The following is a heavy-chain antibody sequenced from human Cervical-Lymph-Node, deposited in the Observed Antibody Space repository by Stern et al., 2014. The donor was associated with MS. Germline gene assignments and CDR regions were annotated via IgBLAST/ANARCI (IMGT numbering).Heavy chain of an antibody. CDR2: IYPDDSDP. CDR1: GYSFTSYW. J-gene: IGHJ4*02. V-gene: IGHV5-51*01. Sequence: VQLVESGAEIKKPGESLKISCQGSGYSFTSYWIDWVRQTPGKGLEWMGGIYPDDSDPRYSPSFQGQVILSADKYINTAYLQWSSLKASDTAMYFCARGGYYSDYWGQGTLVTVCS. CDR3: ARGGYYSDY. D-gene: IGHD6-13*01.